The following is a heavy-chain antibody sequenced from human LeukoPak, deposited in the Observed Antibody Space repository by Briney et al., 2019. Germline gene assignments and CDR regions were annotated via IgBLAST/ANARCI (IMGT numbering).Heavy chain of an antibody. CDR3: AREGGYYAKSYDC. CDR2: IYSGGST. J-gene: IGHJ4*02. CDR1: GFTVSSNY. V-gene: IGHV3-53*04. Sequence: GGSLRLSCAASGFTVSSNYMSWVRQAPGKGLEWVSVIYSGGSTYYADSVKGRFTISRHNSRNTLYLQMNSLRAEDTAVYYCAREGGYYAKSYDCWGQGTLVTVSS. D-gene: IGHD3-3*01.